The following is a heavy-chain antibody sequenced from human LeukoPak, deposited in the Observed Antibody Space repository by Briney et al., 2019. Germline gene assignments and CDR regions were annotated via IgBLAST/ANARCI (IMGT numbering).Heavy chain of an antibody. Sequence: SETLSLTCTVSGGSISSGSYYWSWIRQPAGKGLEWIGRNYTSGSTNYNPSLKSRVTISVDTSKNQFSLKLSSVTAADTAVYYCAREWGSITIFGARTGWFDPWGQGTLVTVSS. CDR1: GGSISSGSYY. CDR2: NYTSGST. D-gene: IGHD3-3*01. J-gene: IGHJ5*02. V-gene: IGHV4-61*02. CDR3: AREWGSITIFGARTGWFDP.